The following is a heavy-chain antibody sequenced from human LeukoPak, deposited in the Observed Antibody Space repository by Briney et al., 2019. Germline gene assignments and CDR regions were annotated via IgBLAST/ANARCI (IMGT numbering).Heavy chain of an antibody. CDR3: ARDSWPEVVRFDF. CDR1: GGSVSRNSDY. CDR2: IYYGGST. Sequence: SETLSLTCTVSGGSVSRNSDYWGWIRQPPGKGLEWIGSIYYGGSTYYNPSLKSRVTISVDTSKNQFSLKLSSVTAADTAVYYCARDSWPEVVRFDFWGQGTLVTVSS. D-gene: IGHD1-14*01. V-gene: IGHV4-39*07. J-gene: IGHJ4*02.